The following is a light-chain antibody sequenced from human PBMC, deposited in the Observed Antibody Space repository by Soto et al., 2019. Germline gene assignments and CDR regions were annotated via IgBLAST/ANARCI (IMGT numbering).Light chain of an antibody. V-gene: IGLV2-23*01. Sequence: QSVLTQPASVSGSPGQSITISCTETSGDVGDYYLVSWYQQHPGKGPRLIIYEGSKRPSGVSDRFSGSRSGHTASLTISGPQAEDEAVYYCCSYAVTVVFGGGTKLTVL. CDR1: SGDVGDYYL. CDR3: CSYAVTVV. J-gene: IGLJ2*01. CDR2: EGS.